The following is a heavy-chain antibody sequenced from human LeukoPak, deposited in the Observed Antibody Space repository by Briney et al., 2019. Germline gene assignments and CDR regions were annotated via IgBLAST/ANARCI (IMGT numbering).Heavy chain of an antibody. D-gene: IGHD5-18*01. V-gene: IGHV4-4*02. CDR3: AREGPYDSYGYVEFDY. Sequence: PSETLSLTCAVSGGSISSSNWWSWVRQPPGKGLEWIGEIYHSGSTNYNPSLKSRVTISVDTSKNQFSLKLSSVTAADTAVYYCAREGPYDSYGYVEFDYWGQGTLVTVSS. J-gene: IGHJ4*02. CDR2: IYHSGST. CDR1: GGSISSSNW.